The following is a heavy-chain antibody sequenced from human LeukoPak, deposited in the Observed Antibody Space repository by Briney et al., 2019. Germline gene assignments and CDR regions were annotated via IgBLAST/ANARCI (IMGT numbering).Heavy chain of an antibody. CDR2: IWYDGSNK. V-gene: IGHV3-33*01. Sequence: GGSLRLSSEASGFIFSSYGMLWGRQAPGKGLDWVAVIWYDGSNKYYADSVKGRFTISRDNSKNTLYLQMNSLRAEDTAVYYCARDKWRENYDSSGYYDYWGQGTLVTVSS. CDR1: GFIFSSYG. CDR3: ARDKWRENYDSSGYYDY. D-gene: IGHD3-22*01. J-gene: IGHJ4*02.